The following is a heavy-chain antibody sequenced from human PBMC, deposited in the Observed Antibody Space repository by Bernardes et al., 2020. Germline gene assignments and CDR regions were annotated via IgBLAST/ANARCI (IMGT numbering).Heavy chain of an antibody. CDR3: ATFITMIVVVP. D-gene: IGHD3-22*01. J-gene: IGHJ3*01. Sequence: GGSLRLSCAASGFTFSSYAMSWVRQAPGKGLEWVSAISCSGGSTYYADSVKGRFTISRDNSKNTLYLQMNSLRAEDTDVYYCATFITMIVVVPCGQGTMVTVSS. CDR1: GFTFSSYA. V-gene: IGHV3-23*01. CDR2: ISCSGGST.